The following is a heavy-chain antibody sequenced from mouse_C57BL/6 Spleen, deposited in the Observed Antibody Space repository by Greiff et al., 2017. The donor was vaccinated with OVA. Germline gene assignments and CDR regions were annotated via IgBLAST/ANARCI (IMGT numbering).Heavy chain of an antibody. CDR1: GFTFSSYT. Sequence: DVHLVESGGGLVKPGGSLKLSCAASGFTFSSYTMSWVRQTPEKRLEGVATISGGGGNTYYPDSVKGRFTIYRDNAKNTLYMQMSRRRSEDTALYYCARHGDYDGGVDYWGQGTTLTVSS. CDR2: ISGGGGNT. D-gene: IGHD2-4*01. CDR3: ARHGDYDGGVDY. V-gene: IGHV5-9*01. J-gene: IGHJ2*01.